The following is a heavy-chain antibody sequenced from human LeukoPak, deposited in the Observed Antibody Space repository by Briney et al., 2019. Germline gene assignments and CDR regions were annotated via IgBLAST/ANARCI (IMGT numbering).Heavy chain of an antibody. V-gene: IGHV3-23*01. CDR1: GFTFGSSA. J-gene: IGHJ4*02. Sequence: GGSLRLSCAASGFTFGSSAMSWVRQAPGKGPEWVSTFSRSGPDTYYADSVKGRFTIFRDNSKNTLYLQMNSLRAEDTAVYYCAKGSLGSWYYFDYWGQGALVTVSS. D-gene: IGHD6-13*01. CDR2: FSRSGPDT. CDR3: AKGSLGSWYYFDY.